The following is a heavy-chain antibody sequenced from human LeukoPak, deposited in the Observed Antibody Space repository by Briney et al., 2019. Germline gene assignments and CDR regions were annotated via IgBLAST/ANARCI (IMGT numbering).Heavy chain of an antibody. Sequence: GGSLRLSCAASGFTFSSYGMHWVRQAPGKGLEWVTFIRSDGSKTHYADSVKGRFTISRDNSKNTLYLQIDNLRVDDTAVYYCAKGRGKDGQNLFDYWGQATLITVSS. CDR1: GFTFSSYG. J-gene: IGHJ4*02. CDR3: AKGRGKDGQNLFDY. D-gene: IGHD5-24*01. CDR2: IRSDGSKT. V-gene: IGHV3-30*02.